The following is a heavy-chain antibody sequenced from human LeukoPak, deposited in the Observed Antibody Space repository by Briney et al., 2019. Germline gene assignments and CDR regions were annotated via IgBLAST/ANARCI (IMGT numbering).Heavy chain of an antibody. CDR1: GGSFSGYY. CDR3: ARGARGCSSTSRYRGGVPDVVILDY. Sequence: SETLSLTCAVYGGSFSGYYWSWIRQPPGKGLEWIGEINHSGSTNYNPSLKSRVTISVDTSKNQFSLKLSSVTAADTAVYYCARGARGCSSTSRYRGGVPDVVILDYWGQGTLVTVSS. V-gene: IGHV4-34*01. J-gene: IGHJ4*02. D-gene: IGHD2-2*02. CDR2: INHSGST.